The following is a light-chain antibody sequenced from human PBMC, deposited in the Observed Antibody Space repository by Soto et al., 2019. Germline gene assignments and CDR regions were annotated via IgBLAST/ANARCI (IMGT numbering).Light chain of an antibody. V-gene: IGLV2-11*01. J-gene: IGLJ1*01. Sequence: QSALTQPRSVSGSPGQSVTISCTGTSSDVGGYNYVSWYQQHPGKAPKLIIHDITERPSVVPDRFSASKSGNTASLTISGLQAEDEADYYCCSYAGDYTFYVFGTGTKVTVL. CDR2: DIT. CDR1: SSDVGGYNY. CDR3: CSYAGDYTFYV.